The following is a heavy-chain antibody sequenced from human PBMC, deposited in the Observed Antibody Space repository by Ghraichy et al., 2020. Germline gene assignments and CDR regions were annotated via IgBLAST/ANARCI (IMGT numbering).Heavy chain of an antibody. CDR1: GFTFDDYA. V-gene: IGHV3-9*01. D-gene: IGHD5-18*01. CDR3: AKDHEIRGYNYAFDI. Sequence: GGSLRLSCAASGFTFDDYAMHWVRQAPGKGLEWVSGISWNSGSIGYADSVKGRFTISRDNAKNSLYLQMNSLRAEDTALYYCAKDHEIRGYNYAFDIWGQGTMVTVSS. CDR2: ISWNSGSI. J-gene: IGHJ3*02.